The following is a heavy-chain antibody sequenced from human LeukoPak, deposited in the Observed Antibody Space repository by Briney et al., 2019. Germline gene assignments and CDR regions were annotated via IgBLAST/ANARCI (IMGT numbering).Heavy chain of an antibody. Sequence: SVTVSFTASGGTFSSYAISWVRQAPGQGLEWMGRIIPILGIANYAQKFQGRVTITADKSTSTAYMELSSLRSEDTAVYYCADSLGGYSYGSDYWGQGTLVTVSS. D-gene: IGHD5-18*01. V-gene: IGHV1-69*10. J-gene: IGHJ4*02. CDR3: ADSLGGYSYGSDY. CDR2: IIPILGIA. CDR1: GGTFSSYA.